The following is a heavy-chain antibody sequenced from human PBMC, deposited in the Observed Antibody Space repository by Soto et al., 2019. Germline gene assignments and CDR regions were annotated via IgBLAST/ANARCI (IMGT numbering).Heavy chain of an antibody. V-gene: IGHV3-23*01. J-gene: IGHJ4*02. Sequence: VQLMESGGGLVQPGGSLRLSCAASGFTFSSYAMSWVRQAPGKGLEWVSSISRSGDSAYYADSVKGRFTISRDNSKNTLYLQMNSLRAEDTAVYYCAKNYYFDYWGQGTLVTVSS. CDR3: AKNYYFDY. CDR1: GFTFSSYA. CDR2: ISRSGDSA.